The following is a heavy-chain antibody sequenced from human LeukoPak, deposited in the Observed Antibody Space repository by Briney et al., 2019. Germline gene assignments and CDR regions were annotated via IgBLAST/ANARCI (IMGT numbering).Heavy chain of an antibody. D-gene: IGHD4-17*01. CDR3: ATGPPNGDYDGSYFDY. Sequence: ASVKVSCKVSGYTLTELSMHWVRQAPGKGLEWMGGFDPEDGETIYAQKFQGRVTMTEDTSTDTAYMELSSLRSEDTAVYYCATGPPNGDYDGSYFDYWGQGTLVTVSS. CDR2: FDPEDGET. CDR1: GYTLTELS. J-gene: IGHJ4*02. V-gene: IGHV1-24*01.